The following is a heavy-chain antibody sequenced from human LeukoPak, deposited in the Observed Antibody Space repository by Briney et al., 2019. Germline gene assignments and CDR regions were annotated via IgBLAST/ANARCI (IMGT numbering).Heavy chain of an antibody. Sequence: SETLSLTCTVSGGSIRGYYWSWIRQPPGKGLEWIGYIYYSGSTNYNPSLKSRVTISVDTSKNQFSLKLSAVTAANTAVYYCARHEFDSGSLPYFDYWGQGILVTVSS. CDR3: ARHEFDSGSLPYFDY. V-gene: IGHV4-59*08. J-gene: IGHJ4*02. CDR1: GGSIRGYY. D-gene: IGHD3-10*01. CDR2: IYYSGST.